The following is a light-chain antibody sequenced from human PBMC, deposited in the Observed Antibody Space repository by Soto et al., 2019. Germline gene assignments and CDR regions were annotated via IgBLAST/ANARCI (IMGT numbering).Light chain of an antibody. V-gene: IGKV4-1*01. J-gene: IGKJ5*01. CDR3: QQYYSTPIT. CDR2: WAS. CDR1: QSVLSSSNNKNY. Sequence: DIVMTQSPDSLAVSLGERATINCKSSQSVLSSSNNKNYLAWYQQKAGQPPKLLIYWASTRESGVPDRFSGSGSGTDFTLTISSLQAEDVAVYYCQQYYSTPITFGQGTRLEIK.